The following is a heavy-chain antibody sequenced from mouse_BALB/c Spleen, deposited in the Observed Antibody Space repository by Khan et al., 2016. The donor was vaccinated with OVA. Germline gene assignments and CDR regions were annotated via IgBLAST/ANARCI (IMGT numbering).Heavy chain of an antibody. Sequence: QIQLVQSGPELVKPGASVKMSCKASGYTFTDYVISWVKQRTGQGLEWIGEIYPVSGSIYYNEKFKGKATLTADTSSNTAYMQLSSLTSEDSAVFFCAKIFYGNSYAMDYWGQGTSVTVSS. D-gene: IGHD2-1*01. CDR2: IYPVSGSI. CDR1: GYTFTDYV. V-gene: IGHV1-77*01. J-gene: IGHJ4*01. CDR3: AKIFYGNSYAMDY.